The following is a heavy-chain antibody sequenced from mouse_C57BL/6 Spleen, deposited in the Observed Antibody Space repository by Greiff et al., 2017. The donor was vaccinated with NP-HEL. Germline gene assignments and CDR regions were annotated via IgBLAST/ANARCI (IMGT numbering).Heavy chain of an antibody. D-gene: IGHD1-1*01. CDR2: IYPSDSET. CDR1: GYTFTSYW. Sequence: VQLQQPGAELVRPGSSVKLSCKASGYTFTSYWMAWVKQRPGQGLEWIGNIYPSDSETHYNQKFKDKATLTVDKSSSTAYMQLSSLTSEDSAVYYCARRAVVATGAMDYWGQGTSVTVSS. V-gene: IGHV1-61*01. J-gene: IGHJ4*01. CDR3: ARRAVVATGAMDY.